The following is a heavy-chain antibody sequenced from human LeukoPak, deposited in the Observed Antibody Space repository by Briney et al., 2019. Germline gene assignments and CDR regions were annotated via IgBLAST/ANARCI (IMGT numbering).Heavy chain of an antibody. CDR3: TKDTVGGYGSGSYLSPTTGMDV. CDR1: GFTFDDYA. D-gene: IGHD3-10*01. CDR2: ISWNSGSI. J-gene: IGHJ6*02. Sequence: GWSLRLSCAASGFTFDDYAMHWVRQAPGKGLEWVSGISWNSGSIGYADSVKGRFTISRDNAKNSLYLQMNSLRAEDTALYYCTKDTVGGYGSGSYLSPTTGMDVWGQGTTVTVSS. V-gene: IGHV3-9*01.